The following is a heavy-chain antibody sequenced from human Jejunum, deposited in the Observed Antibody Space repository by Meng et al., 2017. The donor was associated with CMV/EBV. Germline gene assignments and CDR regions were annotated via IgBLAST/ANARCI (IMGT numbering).Heavy chain of an antibody. Sequence: SGFRFDGHGMSWVRQAPGKGLEWVSGINWNGGTTDYADSVKGRFTVSRDNAKNSLYLQMHSLRAEDTALYYCARDISFYGLDVWGQGTTVTVSS. CDR1: GFRFDGHG. V-gene: IGHV3-20*03. CDR2: INWNGGTT. J-gene: IGHJ6*02. CDR3: ARDISFYGLDV.